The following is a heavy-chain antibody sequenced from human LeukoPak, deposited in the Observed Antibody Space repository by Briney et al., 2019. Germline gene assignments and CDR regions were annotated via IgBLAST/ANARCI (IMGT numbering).Heavy chain of an antibody. D-gene: IGHD2-2*01. J-gene: IGHJ4*02. CDR1: GFTFSSYA. CDR3: ASLGSSTPGAYFDY. V-gene: IGHV3-66*01. Sequence: GGSLRLSCAASGFTFSSYAMSWVRQAPGKGLEWVSVIYSGGSTYYADSVKGRFTISRDNSKNTLYLQMNSLRAEDTAVYYCASLGSSTPGAYFDYWGQGTLVTVSS. CDR2: IYSGGST.